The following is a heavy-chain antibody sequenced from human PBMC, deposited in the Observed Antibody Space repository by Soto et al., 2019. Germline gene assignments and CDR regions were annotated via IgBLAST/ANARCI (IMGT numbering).Heavy chain of an antibody. J-gene: IGHJ6*02. CDR1: GFTFSNAW. D-gene: IGHD3-22*01. Sequence: GGSLRLSCAASGFTFSNAWMSWVRQAPGKGLEWVGRIKSKTDGGTTDYAAPVKGRFTISRDDSKNTLYLQMNSLKTEDTAVYYCTTDPYYYDSSGPLYYYYGMDVWGQGTTVTVSS. CDR3: TTDPYYYDSSGPLYYYYGMDV. V-gene: IGHV3-15*01. CDR2: IKSKTDGGTT.